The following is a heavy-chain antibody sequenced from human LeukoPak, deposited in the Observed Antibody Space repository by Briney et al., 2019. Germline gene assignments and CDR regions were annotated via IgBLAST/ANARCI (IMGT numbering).Heavy chain of an antibody. CDR2: ISYDGSNK. CDR3: AKSYYYDKLAYY. D-gene: IGHD3-22*01. V-gene: IGHV3-30*18. Sequence: PGRSLRLSCAASGFTFSSYAMHWVRQAPGKGLEWVAVISYDGSNKYYADSVKGRFTISRDSSKNTLYLQMYSLRAEDTAVYYCAKSYYYDKLAYYWGQGTLVTVSS. CDR1: GFTFSSYA. J-gene: IGHJ4*02.